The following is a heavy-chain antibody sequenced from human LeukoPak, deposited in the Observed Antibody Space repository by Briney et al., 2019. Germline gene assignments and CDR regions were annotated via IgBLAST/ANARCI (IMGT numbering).Heavy chain of an antibody. Sequence: ASVKVSCKASGGTFSSYAISWVRQAPGQGLEWMGWINPNSGGTNYAQKFQGRVTMTRDTSISTAYMELSRLRSDDTAVYYCARYAPYWFDPWGQGTLVTVSS. CDR2: INPNSGGT. CDR3: ARYAPYWFDP. V-gene: IGHV1-2*02. CDR1: GGTFSSYA. J-gene: IGHJ5*02.